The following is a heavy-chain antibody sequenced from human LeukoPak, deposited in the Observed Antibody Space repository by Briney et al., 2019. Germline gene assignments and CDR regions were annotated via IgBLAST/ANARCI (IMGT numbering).Heavy chain of an antibody. J-gene: IGHJ4*02. CDR2: INPSSGGS. CDR3: ARNLDDYGDSRLDY. V-gene: IGHV1-2*02. Sequence: ASVKVSCKASGYTFTSYYMHWVRQAPGQGLEWMGWINPSSGGSNYAQQFQGRVTMTRDTSISTVDMELSRLRSDDTAVYYCARNLDDYGDSRLDYWGQGTLVTVSS. CDR1: GYTFTSYY. D-gene: IGHD4-17*01.